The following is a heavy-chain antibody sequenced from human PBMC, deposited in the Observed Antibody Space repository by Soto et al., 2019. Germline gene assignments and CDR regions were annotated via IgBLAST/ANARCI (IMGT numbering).Heavy chain of an antibody. D-gene: IGHD6-19*01. CDR1: GFTFSSYA. Sequence: GGSLRLSCAASGFTFSSYAMHWVRQAPGKGLEYVSAISSNGGSTYYANSVKGRFTISRDNSKNTLYLQMGSLRAEDMAVYYCAREGSSGWYMTAFDIWGQGTMVTVSS. CDR2: ISSNGGST. J-gene: IGHJ3*02. CDR3: AREGSSGWYMTAFDI. V-gene: IGHV3-64*01.